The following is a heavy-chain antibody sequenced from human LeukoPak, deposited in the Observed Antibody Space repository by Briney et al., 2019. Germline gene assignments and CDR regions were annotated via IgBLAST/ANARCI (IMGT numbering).Heavy chain of an antibody. CDR2: INPSGGSP. D-gene: IGHD6-13*01. Sequence: ASVKVSCKSSGYTFINYYIHWVRQAPGQGLEWMGIINPSGGSPTYAQKFQGRVTMTSDMSTSTVYMELSSLGFEDTAVYYCARDVAAAGSAFDFWGQGTMVTVSS. CDR1: GYTFINYY. V-gene: IGHV1-46*01. J-gene: IGHJ3*01. CDR3: ARDVAAAGSAFDF.